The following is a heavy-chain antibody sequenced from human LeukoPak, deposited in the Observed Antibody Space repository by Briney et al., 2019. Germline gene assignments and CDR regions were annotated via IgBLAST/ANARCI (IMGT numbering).Heavy chain of an antibody. V-gene: IGHV3-64*01. Sequence: GGSLRLSCAASGFSFSTYAMSWVRQAPGKGLEYVAAISSNGGNTYYANSVKDRFTISRDNSKNTLYLQMGSLRVEDMAVYYCARRDASGYFSDYWGQGTLVTVSS. CDR1: GFSFSTYA. D-gene: IGHD5-12*01. CDR3: ARRDASGYFSDY. CDR2: ISSNGGNT. J-gene: IGHJ4*02.